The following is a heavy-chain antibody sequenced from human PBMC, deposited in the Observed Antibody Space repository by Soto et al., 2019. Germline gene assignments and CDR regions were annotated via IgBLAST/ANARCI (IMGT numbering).Heavy chain of an antibody. Sequence: PSETLSLTCTVSGGSISSYYWSWIRQPPGKGLEWIGYIYYSGSTNYNPSLKSRVTISVDTSKNQFSLKLSSVTAADTAVYYCARLNWNDPYYFDYWGQGTLVTVSS. CDR1: GGSISSYY. CDR3: ARLNWNDPYYFDY. D-gene: IGHD1-1*01. CDR2: IYYSGST. J-gene: IGHJ4*02. V-gene: IGHV4-59*01.